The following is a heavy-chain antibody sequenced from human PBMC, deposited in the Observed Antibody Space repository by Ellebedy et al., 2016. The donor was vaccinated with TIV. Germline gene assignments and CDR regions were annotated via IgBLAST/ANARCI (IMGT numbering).Heavy chain of an antibody. V-gene: IGHV3-53*01. CDR2: IYSGGST. Sequence: GESLKISXAASGFTVSSNYMSWVRQAPGKGLEWVSVIYSGGSTYYADSVKGRFTISRDNSKNTLYLQMNSLRAEDTAVYYCAREPPATGYSDYWGQGTLVTVSS. CDR3: AREPPATGYSDY. CDR1: GFTVSSNY. D-gene: IGHD3-9*01. J-gene: IGHJ4*02.